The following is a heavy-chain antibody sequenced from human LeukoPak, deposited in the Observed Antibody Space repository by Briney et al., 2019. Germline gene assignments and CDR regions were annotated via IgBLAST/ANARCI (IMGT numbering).Heavy chain of an antibody. J-gene: IGHJ4*02. V-gene: IGHV3-48*01. CDR1: GFTFSSYS. Sequence: GGSLRLSCAASGFTFSSYSMNWVRQAPGKGLEWVSYISNTGSTIYYADSVRGRFTISRDNAKNSLYLQMNSLKAEDTAVYYCARGPYTSSNYFDYWGQGTLVTVSS. D-gene: IGHD6-6*01. CDR3: ARGPYTSSNYFDY. CDR2: ISNTGSTI.